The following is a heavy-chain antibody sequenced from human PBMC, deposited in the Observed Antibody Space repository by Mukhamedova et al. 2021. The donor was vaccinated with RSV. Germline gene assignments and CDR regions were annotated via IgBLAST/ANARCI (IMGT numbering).Heavy chain of an antibody. D-gene: IGHD2-8*01. CDR3: ASERSDCTNSVCYGVYY. V-gene: IGHV4-4*07. Sequence: NYNPSLKSRVTMSIDTSRNQLSLTLSSVTAADTAVYYCASERSDCTNSVCYGVYYWGQGTLVTVSS. J-gene: IGHJ4*02.